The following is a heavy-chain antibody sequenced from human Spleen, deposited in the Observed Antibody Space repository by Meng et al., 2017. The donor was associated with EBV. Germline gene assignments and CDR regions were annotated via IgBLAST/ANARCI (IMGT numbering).Heavy chain of an antibody. CDR3: ARETYSSGWYYFVY. CDR1: GDSISSYD. CDR2: IYYSGST. J-gene: IGHJ4*02. V-gene: IGHV4-59*01. D-gene: IGHD6-19*01. Sequence: VPLPDSCPGLMQPSESMSLSCTVSGDSISSYDLSWIRQPPGKGLEWIGYIYYSGSTNYNPSLKSRVTISVDTSKNQFSLKLSSVTAADTAVYYCARETYSSGWYYFVYWGQGTLVTVSS.